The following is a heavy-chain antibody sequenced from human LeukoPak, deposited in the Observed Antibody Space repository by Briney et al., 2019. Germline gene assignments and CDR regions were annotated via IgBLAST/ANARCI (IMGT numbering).Heavy chain of an antibody. CDR2: MNPNSGNT. CDR3: ARSGVGGSTSTNNYYYMDV. V-gene: IGHV1-8*03. CDR1: GYTFTSYD. Sequence: GASVKVSCKASGYTFTSYDINWVRQATGQGLEWMGWMNPNSGNTGYAQKFQGRVTITRNTSISTAYMELSSRRSEDTAVYDCARSGVGGSTSTNNYYYMDVWGKGTTVTVSS. J-gene: IGHJ6*03. D-gene: IGHD3-3*01.